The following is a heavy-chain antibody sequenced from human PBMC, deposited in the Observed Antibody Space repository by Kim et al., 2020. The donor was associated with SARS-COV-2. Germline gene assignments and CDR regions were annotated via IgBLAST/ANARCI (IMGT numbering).Heavy chain of an antibody. CDR1: GGSISSSSYY. J-gene: IGHJ4*02. V-gene: IGHV4-39*01. CDR3: ASLQPYGSGSSTIPDY. D-gene: IGHD3-10*01. Sequence: SETLSLTCTVSGGSISSSSYYWGWIRQPPGKGLEWIGSIYYSGSTYYNPSLKSRVTISVDTSKNQFSLKLSSVTAADTAVYYCASLQPYGSGSSTIPDYWGQGTLVTVSS. CDR2: IYYSGST.